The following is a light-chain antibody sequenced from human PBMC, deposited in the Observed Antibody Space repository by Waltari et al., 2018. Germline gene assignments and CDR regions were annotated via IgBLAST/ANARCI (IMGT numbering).Light chain of an antibody. CDR2: QDN. Sequence: SYELTQPPSVSVSPGQTASIPCSGDKLGEKYACWYQQKPGQSPVLVIYQDNKRPSGIPEGFSGSNAGNTVTLTISGTQALDEADYYCQAWDSNTAGGVFGGGTKLTVL. CDR1: KLGEKY. CDR3: QAWDSNTAGGV. J-gene: IGLJ2*01. V-gene: IGLV3-1*01.